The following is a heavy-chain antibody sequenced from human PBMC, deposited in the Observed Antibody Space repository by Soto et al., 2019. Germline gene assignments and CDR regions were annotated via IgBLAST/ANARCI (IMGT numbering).Heavy chain of an antibody. CDR1: GFTFTSYS. J-gene: IGHJ6*02. CDR2: ISGSGVST. D-gene: IGHD3-3*01. CDR3: ARARTSGYYIDYYYYGMDV. Sequence: PWGSLRLSCAASGFTFTSYSMSWVRQAPGKGLEWVSAISGSGVSTYYADSVKGRFTISRDNSKNTLYLQMNSLRAEDTAVYYCARARTSGYYIDYYYYGMDVWGQGTTVTVSS. V-gene: IGHV3-23*01.